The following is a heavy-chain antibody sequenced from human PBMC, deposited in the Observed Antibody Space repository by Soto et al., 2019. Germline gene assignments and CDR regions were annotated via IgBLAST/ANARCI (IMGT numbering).Heavy chain of an antibody. Sequence: SETLSPTCTVSGGSISSYYWSWIRQPPGKGLEWIGYIYYSGSTNYNPSLKSRVTISVDTSKNQFSLKLSSVTAADTAVYYCARHKGGMAAAAGRYWFDPWGQGTLVTVSS. J-gene: IGHJ5*02. V-gene: IGHV4-59*08. CDR2: IYYSGST. CDR1: GGSISSYY. CDR3: ARHKGGMAAAAGRYWFDP. D-gene: IGHD6-13*01.